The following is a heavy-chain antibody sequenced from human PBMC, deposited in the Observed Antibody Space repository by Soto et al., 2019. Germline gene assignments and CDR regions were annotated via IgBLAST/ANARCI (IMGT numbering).Heavy chain of an antibody. CDR3: ARDSSSWSSYYYYYGMDV. J-gene: IGHJ6*02. CDR2: ISWNSGSI. D-gene: IGHD6-13*01. Sequence: GGSLRLSCAASGFTFDDYAMHWVRQAPGKGLEWVSGISWNSGSIGYADSVKGRFTISRDNAKNSLYLQMNSLRAEDTALYYCARDSSSWSSYYYYYGMDVWGQGTTVTVSS. CDR1: GFTFDDYA. V-gene: IGHV3-9*01.